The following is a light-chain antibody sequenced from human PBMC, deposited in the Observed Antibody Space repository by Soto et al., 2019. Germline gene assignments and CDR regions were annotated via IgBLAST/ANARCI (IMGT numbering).Light chain of an antibody. Sequence: ALTQPASVSGSPGQSITISCTGTSSDVGGYKYVSWYQQHPGKAPKLMIYEVSHWPSGVSNRFSGSKSGNTASLTISGLQAEDEADYYCSSYTRSSKVVFGGGTKLTVL. CDR3: SSYTRSSKVV. CDR2: EVS. J-gene: IGLJ2*01. V-gene: IGLV2-14*01. CDR1: SSDVGGYKY.